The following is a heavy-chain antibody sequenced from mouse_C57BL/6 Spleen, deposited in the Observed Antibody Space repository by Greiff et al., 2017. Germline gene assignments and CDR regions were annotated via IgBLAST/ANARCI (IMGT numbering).Heavy chain of an antibody. CDR1: GYAFSSSW. D-gene: IGHD1-1*01. CDR3: ARERYYGSSYVRYFDY. CDR2: IYPGDGDT. Sequence: QVQLQQSGPELVKPGASVKISCKASGYAFSSSWMNWVKQRPGKGLEWIGRIYPGDGDTNYNGKFKGKATLTADKSSSTAYMQLSSLTSEDSAVYFCARERYYGSSYVRYFDYWGKGTTLTVSS. V-gene: IGHV1-82*01. J-gene: IGHJ2*01.